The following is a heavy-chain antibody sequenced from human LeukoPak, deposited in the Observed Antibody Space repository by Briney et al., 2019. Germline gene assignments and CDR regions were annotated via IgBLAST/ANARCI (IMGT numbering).Heavy chain of an antibody. D-gene: IGHD3-10*01. CDR3: ATFGMGSRSYYYYYMDV. V-gene: IGHV1-24*01. CDR2: FDPEDGET. Sequence: ASVKVSCKVSGYTLTELSMHWVRQAPGKGLEWMGGFDPEDGETIYAQKFQGRVTMTEDTSTDTAYMELSSLRSEDTAVYYCATFGMGSRSYYYYYMDVWGKGTTVTISS. J-gene: IGHJ6*03. CDR1: GYTLTELS.